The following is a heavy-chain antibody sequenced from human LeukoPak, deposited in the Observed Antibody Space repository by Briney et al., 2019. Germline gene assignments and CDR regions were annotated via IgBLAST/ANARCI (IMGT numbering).Heavy chain of an antibody. CDR1: GYSFTNYW. CDR2: IYPGDSDT. CDR3: ARKYGRGNYYFDY. Sequence: GESLQISCQGSGYSFTNYWIGWVRQMPGKGLEWMGIIYPGDSDTRYSPSFQGQVTISADKSISTAYLQWSSLKASDTAMYYCARKYGRGNYYFDYWGQGTLVTVSS. V-gene: IGHV5-51*01. J-gene: IGHJ4*02. D-gene: IGHD3-16*01.